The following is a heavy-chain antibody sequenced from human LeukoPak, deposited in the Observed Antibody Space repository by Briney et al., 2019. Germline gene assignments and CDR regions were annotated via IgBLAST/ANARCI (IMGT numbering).Heavy chain of an antibody. CDR2: IYSGGST. CDR1: GFTFSSYA. D-gene: IGHD1-7*01. V-gene: IGHV3-23*03. CDR3: ASPWQTNAFDI. J-gene: IGHJ3*02. Sequence: GSLRLSCAASGFTFSSYAMSWVRQAPGKGLEWVSIIYSGGSTYYADSVKGRFPISRDKSKNTLYLQMNSLRPEDTAVYYCASPWQTNAFDIWGQGTMVTVSS.